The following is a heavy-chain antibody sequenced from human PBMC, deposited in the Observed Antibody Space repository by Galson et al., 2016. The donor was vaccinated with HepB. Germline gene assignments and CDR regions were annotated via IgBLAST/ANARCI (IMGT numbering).Heavy chain of an antibody. J-gene: IGHJ4*02. CDR1: GGSISSGVYH. D-gene: IGHD3-10*01. V-gene: IGHV4-31*03. CDR2: IYYTGST. CDR3: ARDGRLGEKGLYDF. Sequence: TLSLTCTVSGGSISSGVYHWSWIRQHPGKGLEWIGYIYYTGSTDCNPPLKSRVTISVDTSKNQFSLKLSSVTAADTAVYYCARDGRLGEKGLYDFWGQGTLVTVSS.